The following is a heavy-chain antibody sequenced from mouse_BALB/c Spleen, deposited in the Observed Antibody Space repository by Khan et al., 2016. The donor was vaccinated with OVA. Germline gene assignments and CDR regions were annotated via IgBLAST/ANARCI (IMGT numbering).Heavy chain of an antibody. Sequence: EVALVESGGGLVQPGGSLKLSCAASGFTFSSYGMSWVRQTPDKRLELVATINSNGGSTYYPDSVQGRFTISRDNAKNTLYLQMSSLKSEDTAMYYCARMARTINWGQGTTLTVSS. J-gene: IGHJ2*01. V-gene: IGHV5-6-3*01. CDR3: ARMARTIN. CDR2: INSNGGST. CDR1: GFTFSSYG.